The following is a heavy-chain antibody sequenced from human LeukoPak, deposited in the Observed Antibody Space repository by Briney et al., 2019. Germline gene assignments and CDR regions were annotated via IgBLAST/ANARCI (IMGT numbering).Heavy chain of an antibody. J-gene: IGHJ3*02. CDR1: GFTFSSYG. CDR3: AKDRGYCSGGSCYNAFDI. V-gene: IGHV3-30*18. CDR2: ISYDGSNK. Sequence: GGSLRLSCAASGFTFSSYGMHWVRQAPGKGLEWVAVISYDGSNKYYADSVKGRFTISRDNSKNTLYLQMNSLRAEDTAVYYCAKDRGYCSGGSCYNAFDIWGQGTMVTVSS. D-gene: IGHD2-15*01.